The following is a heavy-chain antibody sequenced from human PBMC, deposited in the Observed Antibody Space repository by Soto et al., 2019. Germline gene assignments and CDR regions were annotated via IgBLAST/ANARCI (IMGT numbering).Heavy chain of an antibody. Sequence: QVQLVESGGGVVQPGRSLRLSCAASGFTFSSYGIHWVRQAPGKGLEWVAVISYDGSNKYYADSVKGRFTISRDNSKNTLYLQMNSLRAEDTAVYYCAKDLAAAGMWHIWYYYYYYGMDVWGQGTTVTVSS. D-gene: IGHD6-13*01. CDR3: AKDLAAAGMWHIWYYYYYYGMDV. V-gene: IGHV3-30*18. J-gene: IGHJ6*02. CDR1: GFTFSSYG. CDR2: ISYDGSNK.